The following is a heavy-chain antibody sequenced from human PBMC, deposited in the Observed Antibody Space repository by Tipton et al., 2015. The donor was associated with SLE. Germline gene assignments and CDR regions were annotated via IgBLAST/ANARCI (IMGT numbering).Heavy chain of an antibody. J-gene: IGHJ5*02. Sequence: GLVKPSETLSLTCNVSGGSISGHYWTWIRQPAGKGLEYIGRLHTSGIIDYNPSLKSRVTMSVDTSKNQFSLKLTSVTAADTAMYYCARAINNWFDPWGQGTLVTVSS. CDR2: LHTSGII. V-gene: IGHV4-4*07. D-gene: IGHD3-9*01. CDR1: GGSISGHY. CDR3: ARAINNWFDP.